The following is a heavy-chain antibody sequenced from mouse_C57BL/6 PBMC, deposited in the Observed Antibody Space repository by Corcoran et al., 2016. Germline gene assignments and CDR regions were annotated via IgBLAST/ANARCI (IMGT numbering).Heavy chain of an antibody. CDR1: GYTFTTYG. CDR2: INTYSGVP. V-gene: IGHV9-3*01. D-gene: IGHD1-1*01. Sequence: QIQLVQSGPELKKPGETVKISCKASGYTFTTYGISWVKQAPGKGLKWMGWINTYSGVPTYADDFKGRFAFSLETSASTAYLQINNLKNEDTATYVFARIPLDYYGSSYGYFDVWGTGTTVTVSS. J-gene: IGHJ1*03. CDR3: ARIPLDYYGSSYGYFDV.